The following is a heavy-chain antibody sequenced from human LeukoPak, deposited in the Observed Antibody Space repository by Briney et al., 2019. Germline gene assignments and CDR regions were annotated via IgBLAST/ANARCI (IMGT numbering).Heavy chain of an antibody. CDR3: ARRFRLGYCSSTSCLDQPFDY. V-gene: IGHV3-7*01. D-gene: IGHD2-2*01. CDR1: GFIFSNYW. J-gene: IGHJ4*02. CDR2: IKKDGSEK. Sequence: PGGSLRLSCAASGFIFSNYWMSWVRQAPGKGLEGVANIKKDGSEKYYVDSVKGRFTISRDNTKNSLYLEMNSLRAEDTAVYYCARRFRLGYCSSTSCLDQPFDYWGQGTLVTVSS.